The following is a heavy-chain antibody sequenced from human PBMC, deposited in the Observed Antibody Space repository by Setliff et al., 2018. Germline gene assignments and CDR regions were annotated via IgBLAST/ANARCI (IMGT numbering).Heavy chain of an antibody. Sequence: GGSLRLSCAGSGFNFSNYWMSWVRQVPGKGLEWVANIKQDGREKNYADSVKGRFTISRDNVRSSLFLQMNSLRVEDTAVYYCAREPWQQLVVDYWGQGTLVTVSS. CDR2: IKQDGREK. CDR1: GFNFSNYW. V-gene: IGHV3-7*03. CDR3: AREPWQQLVVDY. J-gene: IGHJ4*02. D-gene: IGHD6-13*01.